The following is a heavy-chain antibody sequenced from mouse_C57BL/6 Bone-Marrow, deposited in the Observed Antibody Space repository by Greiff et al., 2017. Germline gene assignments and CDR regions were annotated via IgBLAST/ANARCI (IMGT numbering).Heavy chain of an antibody. CDR3: ATPYYGSSSWFAY. D-gene: IGHD1-1*01. Sequence: QVQLKESGPGLVQPSQSLSITCTVSGFSLTSYGVHWVRQSPGTGLEWLGVIWSGGSTDYNAAFISRLSISKDNSKSQVFFKMNSLQADDTAIYYCATPYYGSSSWFAYWGQVTLVTVSA. CDR1: GFSLTSYG. CDR2: IWSGGST. V-gene: IGHV2-2*01. J-gene: IGHJ3*01.